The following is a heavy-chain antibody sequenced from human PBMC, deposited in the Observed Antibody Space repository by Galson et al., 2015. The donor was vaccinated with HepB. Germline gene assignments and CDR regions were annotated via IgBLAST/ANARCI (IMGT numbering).Heavy chain of an antibody. CDR3: VKEELDREMVRGDFDP. CDR1: GFIFNNFG. D-gene: IGHD3-10*01. J-gene: IGHJ5*02. V-gene: IGHV3-30*02. Sequence: SLRLSCAVSGFIFNNFGMHWVRQAPGKGLEWVTFIRYDGNEKFYIDSVKGRFTVSRDNSKNTLYLQMNSLRTEDTAVYYCVKEELDREMVRGDFDPWGQGTLVTVSS. CDR2: IRYDGNEK.